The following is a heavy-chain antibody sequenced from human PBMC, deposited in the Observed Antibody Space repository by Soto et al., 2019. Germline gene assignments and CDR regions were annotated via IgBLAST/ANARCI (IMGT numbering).Heavy chain of an antibody. CDR2: ITWNSGTI. V-gene: IGHV3-9*01. D-gene: IGHD6-13*01. J-gene: IGHJ2*01. CDR3: AKDRGWGGAPGTLWDFDL. CDR1: GFTFDDYV. Sequence: EMQLVESGGGLVQPGRSLRLSCAASGFTFDDYVMHWVRQGPGQGLEWVSSITWNSGTIDYADSVKGRFTISRDNAKSSLYLQLNSLRTEDTAFYYCAKDRGWGGAPGTLWDFDLWGRGTLVTVSS.